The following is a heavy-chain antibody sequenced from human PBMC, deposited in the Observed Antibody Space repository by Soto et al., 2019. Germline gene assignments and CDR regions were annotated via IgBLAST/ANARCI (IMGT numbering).Heavy chain of an antibody. D-gene: IGHD4-17*01. CDR3: ASHEYDYGDSNRGGY. CDR2: ISSSSSYI. V-gene: IGHV3-21*01. CDR1: GFTFSSYS. J-gene: IGHJ4*02. Sequence: EVQLVESGGGLVKPGGSLRLSCAASGFTFSSYSMNWVRQAPGKGLEWVASISSSSSYIYYADSVKGRFTISRDNAKNSLYLQMNSLRAEDTAVYYCASHEYDYGDSNRGGYWCQGTLVTVSS.